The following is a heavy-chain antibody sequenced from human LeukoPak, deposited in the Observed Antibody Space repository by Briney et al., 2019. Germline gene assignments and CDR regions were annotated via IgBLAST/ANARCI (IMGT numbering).Heavy chain of an antibody. CDR1: GFTFSSYW. CDR3: ARVHYDFWSGYYNSMWGYNWFDP. V-gene: IGHV3-74*01. J-gene: IGHJ5*02. Sequence: TGGSLRLSCAASGFTFSSYWMHWVRHAPGKGLVWVSRINSDGSSTSYADSVKGRFTISRDNAKNTLYLQMNSLRAEDTAVYYCARVHYDFWSGYYNSMWGYNWFDPWGQGTLVTVSS. D-gene: IGHD3-3*01. CDR2: INSDGSST.